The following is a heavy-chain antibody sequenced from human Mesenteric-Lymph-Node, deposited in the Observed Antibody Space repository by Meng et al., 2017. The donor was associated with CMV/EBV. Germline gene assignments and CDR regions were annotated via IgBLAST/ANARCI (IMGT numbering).Heavy chain of an antibody. CDR1: GYTFTGYY. V-gene: IGHV1-46*01. D-gene: IGHD2-21*02. Sequence: ASVKVSCKASGYTFTGYYMHWVRQAPGQGLEWIGTILPMFFTPTYAQKFRGRVTITTDESTSTAYMELSTLRSEDTGVYYCAKNVTDGDFYYAMDVWGQGTTVTVSS. CDR2: ILPMFFTP. CDR3: AKNVTDGDFYYAMDV. J-gene: IGHJ6*02.